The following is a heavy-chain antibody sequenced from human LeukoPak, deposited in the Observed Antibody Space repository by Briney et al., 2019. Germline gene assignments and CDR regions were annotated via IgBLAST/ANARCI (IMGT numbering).Heavy chain of an antibody. CDR2: IYSGGSA. V-gene: IGHV3-66*02. J-gene: IGHJ6*03. Sequence: GSLRLSCAASGFSVRSSYMNWVRQAPGKGPQWVSVIYSGGSAYYADFVKGRFTISRDISKNTVYLQMNDLRGEDTAVYYCAREPVTTYFYHYYMDVWGKGTTVTVSS. CDR1: GFSVRSSY. CDR3: AREPVTTYFYHYYMDV. D-gene: IGHD4-11*01.